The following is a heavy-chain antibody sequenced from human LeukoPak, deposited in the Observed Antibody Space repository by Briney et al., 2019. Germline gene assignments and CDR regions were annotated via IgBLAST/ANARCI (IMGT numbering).Heavy chain of an antibody. D-gene: IGHD3-22*01. CDR2: ISAYNGNT. V-gene: IGHV1-18*01. J-gene: IGHJ4*02. CDR1: GYTFTSYG. CDR3: AREVVYYYDSSGYFDY. Sequence: GASVKVSCKASGYTFTSYGISWVRQAPGQGLEWMGWISAYNGNTNYAQKLQGRVTMTTDTSTSTAYMERRSLRSDDTAVYYCAREVVYYYDSSGYFDYWGQGTLVTVSS.